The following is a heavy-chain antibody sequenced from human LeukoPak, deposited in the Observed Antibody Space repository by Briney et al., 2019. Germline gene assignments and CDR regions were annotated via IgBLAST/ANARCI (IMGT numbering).Heavy chain of an antibody. Sequence: PGGSLRLSCAASGFTFDDYAMHWVRQAPGKGLEWVSGISWNSGNIGYADSVKGRFTISRDNAKNSLYLQMNSLRAEDTALYYCAKDMVRGVIYAFDIWGQGTMVTVSS. CDR2: ISWNSGNI. J-gene: IGHJ3*02. CDR3: AKDMVRGVIYAFDI. D-gene: IGHD3-10*01. CDR1: GFTFDDYA. V-gene: IGHV3-9*01.